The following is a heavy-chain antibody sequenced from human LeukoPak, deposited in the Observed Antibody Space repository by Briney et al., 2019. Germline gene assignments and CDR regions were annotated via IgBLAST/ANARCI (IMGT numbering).Heavy chain of an antibody. CDR1: EFTFSAYW. Sequence: GGSLRLSCAASEFTFSAYWMHWVRQAPGKGLVWVSRIRGDGSMTNYADSVKGRFTITRDNTRNSLFLQMYSLRAEDTAVYFCAREDGYCSGGNCYSYFDSWGQGTLVTVSS. CDR3: AREDGYCSGGNCYSYFDS. CDR2: IRGDGSMT. J-gene: IGHJ4*02. V-gene: IGHV3-74*01. D-gene: IGHD2-15*01.